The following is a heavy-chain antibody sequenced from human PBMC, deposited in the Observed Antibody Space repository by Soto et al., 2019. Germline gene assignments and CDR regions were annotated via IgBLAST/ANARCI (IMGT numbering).Heavy chain of an antibody. D-gene: IGHD5-12*01. Sequence: EVQLVESGGGLVQPGGSLRLSCAASGFIFSGYWMNWVRQAPGRGLVWVSRTNGDGSTTSYADSVKGRFTISRDNAKNMLYLQMNSLRADDSAVYYCARSRDGYNLVAAYWGRGTLVTVSS. J-gene: IGHJ4*02. V-gene: IGHV3-74*01. CDR3: ARSRDGYNLVAAY. CDR2: TNGDGSTT. CDR1: GFIFSGYW.